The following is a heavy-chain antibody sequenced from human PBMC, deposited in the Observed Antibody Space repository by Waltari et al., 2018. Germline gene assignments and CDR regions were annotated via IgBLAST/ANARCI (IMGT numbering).Heavy chain of an antibody. CDR1: GFTLSHYW. J-gene: IGHJ4*02. D-gene: IGHD2-15*01. Sequence: EVQLVESGGGLVQPGGSLRLSCAASGFTLSHYWMGWVRQAPGKGLEWVGGIKEDGGRKDYVDSVKGRFTISRDNAKSTLYLQMNSLRAEDTAVFYCVRNRGWQQFDFWGQGTLVTVSS. CDR2: IKEDGGRK. CDR3: VRNRGWQQFDF. V-gene: IGHV3-7*01.